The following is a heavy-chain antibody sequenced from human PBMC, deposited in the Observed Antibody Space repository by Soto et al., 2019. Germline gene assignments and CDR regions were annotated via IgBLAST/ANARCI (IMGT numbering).Heavy chain of an antibody. J-gene: IGHJ3*01. V-gene: IGHV1-18*01. CDR2: ISGYNGRT. CDR3: AREGDSCGFYSFDF. Sequence: QVQLEQSGDAVKKPGASVKVSCKASGYNFRNFGITWVRQASGLGLEWLGWISGYNGRTSSERNLRNRVVLSTDTDTNTDHTGLRSLTAHTTAIYYSAREGDSCGFYSFDFWGKGTKVTVSS. D-gene: IGHD5-18*01. CDR1: GYNFRNFG.